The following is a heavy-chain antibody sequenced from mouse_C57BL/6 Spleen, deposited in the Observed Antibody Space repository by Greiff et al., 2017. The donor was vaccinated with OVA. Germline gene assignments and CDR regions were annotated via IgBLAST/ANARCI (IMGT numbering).Heavy chain of an antibody. V-gene: IGHV1-42*01. J-gene: IGHJ3*01. D-gene: IGHD4-1*01. CDR1: GYSFTGYY. CDR3: ARFSLG. CDR2: INPSTGGT. Sequence: EVKLMESGPELVKPGASVKISCKASGYSFTGYYMNWVKQSPEKSLEWIGEINPSTGGTTYNQKFKAKATLTVDKSSSTAYMQLKSLTSEDSAVYYCARFSLGWGQGTLVTVSA.